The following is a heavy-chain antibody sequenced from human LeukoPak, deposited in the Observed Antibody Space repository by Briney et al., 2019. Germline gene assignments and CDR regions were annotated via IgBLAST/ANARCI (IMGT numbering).Heavy chain of an antibody. V-gene: IGHV1-18*01. CDR1: GFTFTSYG. Sequence: GASVKVSCKASGFTFTSYGISWVRQAPGQGLEWMGWISVYNGNTNYAQKLQGRVTMTTDTSTSTAYMELRSLRSDDTAVYYCVRDTEVLGGFSNWFDPWGQGTLVTVSS. D-gene: IGHD1-26*01. CDR3: VRDTEVLGGFSNWFDP. CDR2: ISVYNGNT. J-gene: IGHJ5*02.